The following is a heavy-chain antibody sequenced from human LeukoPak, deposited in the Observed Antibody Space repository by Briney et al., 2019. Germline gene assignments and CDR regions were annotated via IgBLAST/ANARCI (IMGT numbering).Heavy chain of an antibody. CDR3: ARGGLVLRYFDWSWATSERSPYYFDY. D-gene: IGHD3-9*01. CDR1: GGSFSGYY. Sequence: SETLSLTCAVYGGSFSGYYWSWIRQPPGKGLEWIGEINHSGSTNYNPSLKSRVTISVDTSKNQFSLELSSVTAADTAVYYCARGGLVLRYFDWSWATSERSPYYFDYWGQGTLVTVSS. CDR2: INHSGST. J-gene: IGHJ4*02. V-gene: IGHV4-34*01.